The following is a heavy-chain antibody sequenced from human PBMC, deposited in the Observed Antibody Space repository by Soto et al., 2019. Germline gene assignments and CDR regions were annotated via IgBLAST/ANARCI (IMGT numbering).Heavy chain of an antibody. J-gene: IGHJ4*02. D-gene: IGHD4-17*01. CDR3: ARAGGDYDNAVAY. V-gene: IGHV4-34*01. Sequence: QVQLQQWGAGLLMPSETLSLTCAVYGGSFSGHYWTWIRQPPGRGLEWVGDISHSGSTNYNPSLKRRVTISVDTSKNQFSLKLTSVTAADTAVYYCARAGGDYDNAVAYWGQGTLVTVSS. CDR2: ISHSGST. CDR1: GGSFSGHY.